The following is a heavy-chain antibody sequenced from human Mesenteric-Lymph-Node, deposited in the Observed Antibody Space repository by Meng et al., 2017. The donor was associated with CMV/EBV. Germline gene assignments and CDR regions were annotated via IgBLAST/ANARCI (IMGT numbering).Heavy chain of an antibody. CDR1: GGSISRYY. D-gene: IGHD3-10*01. J-gene: IGHJ4*02. CDR3: ARGKVRGVRFDY. V-gene: IGHV4-59*01. Sequence: SETLSLTCTVSGGSISRYYWSWIRQPPGKGLEWIGYVFYDGTDYNPSLKSRVTISLDTSKNQFSLNLSSVTAADTAVYYCARGKVRGVRFDYWGQGTLVTVSS. CDR2: VFYDGT.